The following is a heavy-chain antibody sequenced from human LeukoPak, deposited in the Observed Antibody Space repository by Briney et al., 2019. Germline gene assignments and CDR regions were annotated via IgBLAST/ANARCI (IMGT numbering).Heavy chain of an antibody. D-gene: IGHD6-19*01. Sequence: SETLSLTCTVSGRSISSYYWSWTRQPPGKGLEWIGYIYYSGSTNYNPSLKSRVTIPVDTSKNQCSLKLSSVTAAETAVYYCARDSSGRYFDYWGQGTLVTVSS. V-gene: IGHV4-59*01. CDR2: IYYSGST. J-gene: IGHJ4*02. CDR1: GRSISSYY. CDR3: ARDSSGRYFDY.